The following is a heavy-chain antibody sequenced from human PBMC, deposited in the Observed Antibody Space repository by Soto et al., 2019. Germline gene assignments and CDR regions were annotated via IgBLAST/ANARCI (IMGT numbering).Heavy chain of an antibody. Sequence: EVQLVESGGGLVQPGGSLRLSCAASGFTFRSYWMHWVRQAPGKGLVWVSRISPDGSITNYADSVKGRFTISRDNAKNTLFLQMNSPRAEDTAVYYCTREVATVPDYWGQGTLVTVSS. J-gene: IGHJ4*02. D-gene: IGHD6-13*01. CDR1: GFTFRSYW. CDR2: ISPDGSIT. V-gene: IGHV3-74*01. CDR3: TREVATVPDY.